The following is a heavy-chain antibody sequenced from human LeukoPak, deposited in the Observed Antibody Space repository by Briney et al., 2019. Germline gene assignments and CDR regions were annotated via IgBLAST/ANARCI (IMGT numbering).Heavy chain of an antibody. V-gene: IGHV3-23*01. D-gene: IGHD5-18*01. CDR1: GFIFDNYA. CDR2: ISGSDGST. J-gene: IGHJ4*02. CDR3: AKGGGYLYGRVNS. Sequence: GGSLRLSCAASGFIFDNYAMTWVRQAPGKGLEWVSLISGSDGSTYYADSVRGRFTISRDNSKNTLYLQMNSLRLEDTAVYHCAKGGGYLYGRVNSWGQGTLVTVSS.